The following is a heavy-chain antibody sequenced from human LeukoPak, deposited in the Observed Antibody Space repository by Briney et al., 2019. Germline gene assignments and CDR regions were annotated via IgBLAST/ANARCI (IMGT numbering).Heavy chain of an antibody. D-gene: IGHD3-22*01. V-gene: IGHV1-18*01. Sequence: ASVKVSCKASGYTFTSYGISWVRQAPGQGLEWMGWISAYNGNTNYAQKLQGRVTMTTDTSTSTAYMELRSLRSDDTAVYYCARSYYYDSSGKRPIDYWGQGTLVTVSS. CDR2: ISAYNGNT. CDR1: GYTFTSYG. CDR3: ARSYYYDSSGKRPIDY. J-gene: IGHJ4*02.